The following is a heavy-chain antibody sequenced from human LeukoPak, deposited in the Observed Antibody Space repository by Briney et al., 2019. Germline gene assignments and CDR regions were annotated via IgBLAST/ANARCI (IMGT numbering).Heavy chain of an antibody. CDR1: GFTFSSYA. V-gene: IGHV3-30-3*01. CDR3: ARVDSSGYYFMKPFDY. Sequence: GGSLRLPCAASGFTFSSYAMHWVRQAPGKGLEWVAVISYDGSNKYYADSVKGRFTISRDNSKNTLYPQMNSLRAEDTAVYYCARVDSSGYYFMKPFDYWGQGTLVTVSS. CDR2: ISYDGSNK. J-gene: IGHJ4*02. D-gene: IGHD3-22*01.